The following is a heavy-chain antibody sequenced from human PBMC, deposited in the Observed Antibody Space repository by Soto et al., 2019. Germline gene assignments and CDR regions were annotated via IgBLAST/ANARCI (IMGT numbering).Heavy chain of an antibody. Sequence: SGPTLVNPIQTLTLTCTFSGFSFTTAGVAVGWIRQTPGGALEWLTLIYYNDDRRFSPSLKTRLTITGDTSKNQVVLSLTNVDPGGTATYFCAHSDGGYEIIYFDFWGQGIPVTVSS. CDR2: IYYNDDR. CDR3: AHSDGGYEIIYFDF. CDR1: GFSFTTAGVA. D-gene: IGHD5-12*01. V-gene: IGHV2-5*01. J-gene: IGHJ4*02.